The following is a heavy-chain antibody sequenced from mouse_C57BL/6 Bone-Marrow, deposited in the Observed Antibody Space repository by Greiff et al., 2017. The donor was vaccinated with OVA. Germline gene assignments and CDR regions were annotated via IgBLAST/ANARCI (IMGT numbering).Heavy chain of an antibody. D-gene: IGHD6-5*01. J-gene: IGHJ3*01. CDR3: ASPYFAY. CDR1: GFTFSSSG. V-gene: IGHV5-6*01. CDR2: ISSGGSYT. Sequence: EVHLVESGGDLVKPGGSLKLSCAASGFTFSSSGMSWVRQTPDKRLEWVATISSGGSYTYYPDSVKGRFTISRDNAKNTLYLQMSSLKSEDTAMYYCASPYFAYWGQGTLVTVSA.